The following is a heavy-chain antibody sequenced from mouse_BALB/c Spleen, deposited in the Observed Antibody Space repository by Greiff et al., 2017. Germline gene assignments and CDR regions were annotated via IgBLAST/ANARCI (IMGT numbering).Heavy chain of an antibody. J-gene: IGHJ1*01. CDR1: GYAFTNYL. D-gene: IGHD1-2*01. Sequence: LQESGAELVRPGTSVKVSCKASGYAFTNYLIEWVKQRPGQGLEWIGVINPGSGGTNYNEKFKGKATLTADKSSSTAYMQLSSLTSDDSAVYFCAKTTATYWYFDVWGAGTTVTVSS. V-gene: IGHV1-54*01. CDR3: AKTTATYWYFDV. CDR2: INPGSGGT.